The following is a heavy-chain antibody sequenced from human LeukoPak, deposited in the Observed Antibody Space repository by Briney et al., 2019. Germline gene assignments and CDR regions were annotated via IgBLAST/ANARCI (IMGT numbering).Heavy chain of an antibody. D-gene: IGHD6-19*01. Sequence: GESLKISFKGSGYSFTSYWIGWVRQMPGKGLEWMGIIYPGDSDTRYSPSFQGQVTISADKSISTAYLQWSSLKASDTAMYYCARLAVASSGWYGCDYWGQGTLVTVSS. CDR1: GYSFTSYW. CDR2: IYPGDSDT. J-gene: IGHJ4*02. CDR3: ARLAVASSGWYGCDY. V-gene: IGHV5-51*01.